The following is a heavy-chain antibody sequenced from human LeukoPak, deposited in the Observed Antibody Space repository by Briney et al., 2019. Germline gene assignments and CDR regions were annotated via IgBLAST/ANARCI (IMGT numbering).Heavy chain of an antibody. D-gene: IGHD2-2*01. CDR1: GGSISSYY. J-gene: IGHJ3*02. CDR2: IYYSGST. Sequence: ASETLSLTCTVSGGSISSYYWSWIRQPPGKGLEWIGYIYYSGSTNYNPSLKSRVTISVDTSKNQFSLKLSSVTAADTAVYYCARQPMPRAFDIWGQGTMVTVSS. V-gene: IGHV4-59*01. CDR3: ARQPMPRAFDI.